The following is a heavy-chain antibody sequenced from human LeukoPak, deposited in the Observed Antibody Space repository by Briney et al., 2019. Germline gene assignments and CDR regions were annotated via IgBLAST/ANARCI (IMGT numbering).Heavy chain of an antibody. D-gene: IGHD3-3*01. J-gene: IGHJ3*02. CDR2: INHSGST. V-gene: IGHV4-34*01. CDR3: AKVLRVAYAFDI. Sequence: SETLSLTCAVYGGSFSGYYWSWIRQPPGKGLEWIGEINHSGSTNYNPSLKSRVTISVDTSKNQFSLKLGSVTAADTAVYYCAKVLRVAYAFDIWGQGTMVTVSS. CDR1: GGSFSGYY.